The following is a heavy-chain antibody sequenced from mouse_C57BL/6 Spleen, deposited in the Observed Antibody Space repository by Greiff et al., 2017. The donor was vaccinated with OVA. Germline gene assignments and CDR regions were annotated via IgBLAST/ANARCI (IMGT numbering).Heavy chain of an antibody. D-gene: IGHD4-1*01. CDR2: INPYNGGT. J-gene: IGHJ4*01. CDR1: GYTFTDYY. CDR3: ARRLTGRNYAMDY. Sequence: EVQLQQSGPVLVKPGASVKMSCKASGYTFTDYYMNWVKQSHGKSLEWIGVINPYNGGTSYNQKFKGKATLTVDKSSSTAYMELNSLTSEDSAVYYCARRLTGRNYAMDYWGQGTSVTVSS. V-gene: IGHV1-19*01.